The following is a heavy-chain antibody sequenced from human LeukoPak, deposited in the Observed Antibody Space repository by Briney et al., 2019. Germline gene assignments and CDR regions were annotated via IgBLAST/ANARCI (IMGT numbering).Heavy chain of an antibody. J-gene: IGHJ4*02. V-gene: IGHV1-2*02. CDR1: GGTFSSYA. Sequence: GASVKVSCKASGGTFSSYAISWVRQAPGQGLEWMGWINPNSGGTNYAQKFQGRVTMTRDTSISTAYMELSRPRSDDTAVYYCAREGNRIAAAGDFDYWGQGTLVTVSS. CDR3: AREGNRIAAAGDFDY. CDR2: INPNSGGT. D-gene: IGHD6-13*01.